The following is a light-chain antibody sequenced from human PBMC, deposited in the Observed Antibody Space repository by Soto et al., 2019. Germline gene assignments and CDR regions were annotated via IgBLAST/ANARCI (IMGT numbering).Light chain of an antibody. CDR2: LNSDGRH. CDR1: SGHSTYA. CDR3: QTWGTGGDVV. J-gene: IGLJ2*01. Sequence: QPVLTQSPSASASLGASVKLTCTLSSGHSTYAIAWHQQQPEKGPRYLMNLNSDGRHSKGDGIPDRFSGTSSGAERYLTISSLQSEDEADYDCQTWGTGGDVVFGGGTQLTVL. V-gene: IGLV4-69*01.